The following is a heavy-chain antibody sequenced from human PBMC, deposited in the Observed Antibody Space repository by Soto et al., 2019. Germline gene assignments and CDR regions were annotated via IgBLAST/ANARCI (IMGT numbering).Heavy chain of an antibody. Sequence: QVQLVESGGGVVQPGRSLRLSCAASGFTFSSYGMHWVRQAPGKGLEWVAVISYDGSNKYYADSVKGRFTISRDNSKNTLYLQMNSLRAEDTAVYYCAKSSGILQDYWVQGTLVTVSS. CDR3: AKSSGILQDY. CDR1: GFTFSSYG. CDR2: ISYDGSNK. V-gene: IGHV3-30*18. D-gene: IGHD3-22*01. J-gene: IGHJ4*02.